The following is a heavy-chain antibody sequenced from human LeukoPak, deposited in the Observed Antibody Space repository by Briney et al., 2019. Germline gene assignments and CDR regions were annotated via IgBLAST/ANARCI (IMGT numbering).Heavy chain of an antibody. CDR3: AKEGFGNYYSAYFDY. J-gene: IGHJ4*02. CDR1: GFTFSSYG. V-gene: IGHV3-30*18. Sequence: GGSLRLSCAASGFTFSSYGMQWVRQAPGKGLEWVAVISYEGSTSYYADSVKGRFTISRDNSKNTLCLQMNGLRAEDTAVYYCAKEGFGNYYSAYFDYWGQGTLVTVSS. D-gene: IGHD1-26*01. CDR2: ISYEGSTS.